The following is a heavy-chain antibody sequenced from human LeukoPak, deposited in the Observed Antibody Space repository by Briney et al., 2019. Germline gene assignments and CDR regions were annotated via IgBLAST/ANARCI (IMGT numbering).Heavy chain of an antibody. Sequence: SETLSLTCTVSGYSISSGYYWGWIRQPPGKGLEWIGSIHHSGSTNYNPSLKSRVTISLDTSKNQFSLKLSSVTAADTAVYYCARDSGTTGVVKFDPWGQGTLVTVSS. CDR1: GYSISSGYY. J-gene: IGHJ5*02. V-gene: IGHV4-38-2*02. CDR2: IHHSGST. D-gene: IGHD4-23*01. CDR3: ARDSGTTGVVKFDP.